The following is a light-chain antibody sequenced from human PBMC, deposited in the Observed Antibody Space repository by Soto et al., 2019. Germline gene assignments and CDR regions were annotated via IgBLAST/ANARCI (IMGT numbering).Light chain of an antibody. CDR2: EVS. CDR3: SSYTSITTYV. CDR1: SSDVGGYNY. Sequence: QSALTQPASVSGSPGQSITISCTGTSSDVGGYNYVSWYQQHPGKAPKLMIYEVSNRPSGVSFRFPGSKSGNTASLTISGLQAEAEADYYCSSYTSITTYVFGAGTKVTV. J-gene: IGLJ1*01. V-gene: IGLV2-14*01.